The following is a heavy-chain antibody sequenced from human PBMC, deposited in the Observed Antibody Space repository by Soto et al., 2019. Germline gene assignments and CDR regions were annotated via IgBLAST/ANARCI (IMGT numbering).Heavy chain of an antibody. CDR1: GFTFSNYY. D-gene: IGHD6-19*01. CDR3: ARSYISGWEFDY. V-gene: IGHV3-11*01. J-gene: IGHJ4*02. Sequence: GGSLRLSCGASGFTFSNYYMSWIRQAPGKGLEWVSYISSTGRTIYYADSVKGRFTVSRDNAQNSLSLKLNSLRVEDTAVYYCARSYISGWEFDYWGQGTQVTVS. CDR2: ISSTGRTI.